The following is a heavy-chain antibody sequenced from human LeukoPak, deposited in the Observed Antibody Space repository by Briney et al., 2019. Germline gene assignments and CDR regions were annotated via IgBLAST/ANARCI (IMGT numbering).Heavy chain of an antibody. Sequence: PGGSLRLSCAASGWTFSSYALSWVRQAPGKGLEWVSAISGSGGSTYYADSVKGRFTISRDNSKDTLYLQMNSLRAEDTAVYYCAGSYYAQIWDYWSQGTLVTVSS. V-gene: IGHV3-23*01. D-gene: IGHD3-10*01. J-gene: IGHJ4*02. CDR2: ISGSGGST. CDR1: GWTFSSYA. CDR3: AGSYYAQIWDY.